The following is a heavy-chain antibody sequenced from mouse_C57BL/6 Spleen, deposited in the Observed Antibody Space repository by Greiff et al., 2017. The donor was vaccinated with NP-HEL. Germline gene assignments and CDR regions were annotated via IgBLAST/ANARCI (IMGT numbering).Heavy chain of an antibody. J-gene: IGHJ4*01. CDR2: IWRGGST. Sequence: QVQLQQSGPGLVQPSQSLSITCTVSGFSLTSYGVHWVRQSPGKGLEWLGVIWRGGSTDYNAAFMSRLSITKDNSKSQVFFKMNSLQADDTAIYYCAKNSYYDPSYAMDYWGQGTSVTVSS. CDR3: AKNSYYDPSYAMDY. V-gene: IGHV2-5*01. D-gene: IGHD2-4*01. CDR1: GFSLTSYG.